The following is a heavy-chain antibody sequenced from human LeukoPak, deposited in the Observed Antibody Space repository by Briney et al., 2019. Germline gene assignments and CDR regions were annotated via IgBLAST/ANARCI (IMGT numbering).Heavy chain of an antibody. CDR3: ARGRRIVVVLGATRTHRDYYMDV. CDR2: TYHSGST. Sequence: SETLSLTCTVSGDSFSYFYWSWIRQSPGKGLEWIGETYHSGSTNYNSSLKSRVTISLDTSKNQFSLKLSSVTAADTAVYYCARGRRIVVVLGATRTHRDYYMDVWGKGTTVTVSS. CDR1: GDSFSYFY. V-gene: IGHV4-34*01. J-gene: IGHJ6*03. D-gene: IGHD2-15*01.